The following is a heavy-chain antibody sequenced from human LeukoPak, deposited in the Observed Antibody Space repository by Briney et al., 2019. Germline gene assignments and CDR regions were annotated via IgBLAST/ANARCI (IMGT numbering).Heavy chain of an antibody. Sequence: PSETLSLTCAVYGGSFSSYYWSWIRQPPGKGLEWIGKINHSGSTNYNPSLKSRVTISVDTSKNQFSLKVSSVTAADTAVYYCARDKIGGINFDYWGQGTLITVSA. D-gene: IGHD2/OR15-2a*01. V-gene: IGHV4-34*01. CDR2: INHSGST. J-gene: IGHJ4*02. CDR1: GGSFSSYY. CDR3: ARDKIGGINFDY.